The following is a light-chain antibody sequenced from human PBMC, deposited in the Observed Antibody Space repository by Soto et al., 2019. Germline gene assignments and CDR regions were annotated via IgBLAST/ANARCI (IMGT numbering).Light chain of an antibody. Sequence: QSVLTQPASVSGSPGQSITISCTGTTSDVGRYNYVSWYQQHPGKAPKLIIYDVSNRPSGVSNRFSGSKSGNTASLTISGLQAEDEADYYCNSYTSSSTYVFGTGTKVTGL. V-gene: IGLV2-14*01. J-gene: IGLJ1*01. CDR1: TSDVGRYNY. CDR3: NSYTSSSTYV. CDR2: DVS.